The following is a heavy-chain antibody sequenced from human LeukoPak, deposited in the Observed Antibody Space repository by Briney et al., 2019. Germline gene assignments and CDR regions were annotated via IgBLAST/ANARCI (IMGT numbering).Heavy chain of an antibody. J-gene: IGHJ5*02. V-gene: IGHV4-39*07. CDR3: AREKGYQPPLNWFDP. Sequence: SETLSLTCTVSGGSISSSSCYWGWIRQPPGKGLEWIGSIYYSGSTYYNPSLKSRVAISVDTSKNQFSLKLSSVTAADTAVYYCAREKGYQPPLNWFDPWGQGTLVTVSS. D-gene: IGHD2-2*01. CDR1: GGSISSSSCY. CDR2: IYYSGST.